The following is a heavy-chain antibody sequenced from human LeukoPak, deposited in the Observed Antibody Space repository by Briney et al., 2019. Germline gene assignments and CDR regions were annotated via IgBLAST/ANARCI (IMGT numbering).Heavy chain of an antibody. CDR3: ARDGDYDLNFDY. D-gene: IGHD4-17*01. CDR2: IIPIFGTA. J-gene: IGHJ4*02. CDR1: GYTFTGYY. V-gene: IGHV1-69*13. Sequence: GASVKVSCKASGYTFTGYYMHWVRQAPGQGLEWMGGIIPIFGTANYAQKFQGRVTITADESTSTAYMELSSLRSEDTAVYYCARDGDYDLNFDYWGQGTLVTVSS.